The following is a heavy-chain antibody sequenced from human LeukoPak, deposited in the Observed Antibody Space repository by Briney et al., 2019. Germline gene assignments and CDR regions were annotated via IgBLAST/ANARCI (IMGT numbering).Heavy chain of an antibody. CDR1: GYSISSGFY. D-gene: IGHD1-1*01. CDR2: IYHSGST. V-gene: IGHV4-38-2*02. CDR3: ARGRRTIKTGTTRFDP. Sequence: PSETLSLTCTASGYSISSGFYWGWIRQPPGKGLEWIGSIYHSGSTYYNPSLKSRVNISVDTSKNQFSLKLSSVTAADTAVYYCARGRRTIKTGTTRFDPWGQGTLVTVSS. J-gene: IGHJ5*02.